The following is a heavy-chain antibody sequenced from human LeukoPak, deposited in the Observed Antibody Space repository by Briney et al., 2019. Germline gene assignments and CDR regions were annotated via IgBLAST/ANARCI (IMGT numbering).Heavy chain of an antibody. CDR3: AKGRVAATKLEYYYYMDV. CDR2: ISYGGSNK. D-gene: IGHD2-15*01. CDR1: GFTFSSYG. V-gene: IGHV3-30*18. Sequence: GGSLRLSCAASGFTFSSYGMHWVRQAPGKGLEWVAVISYGGSNKYYADSVKGRFTISRDNSKNTLYLQMNSLRAEDTAVYYCAKGRVAATKLEYYYYMDVWGKGTTVTVSS. J-gene: IGHJ6*03.